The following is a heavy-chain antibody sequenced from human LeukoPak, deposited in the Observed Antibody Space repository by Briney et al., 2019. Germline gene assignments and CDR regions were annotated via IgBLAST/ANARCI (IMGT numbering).Heavy chain of an antibody. J-gene: IGHJ6*03. Sequence: SETLSLTCTVSGGSISSHYWSWIRQPPGKGLEWIGYIYYSGSTNYNPSLKSRVTISVDTSKNQFSLKLSSVTAADTAVYYCARGGAARGYYYYYMDVLGKGTTVTVSS. D-gene: IGHD6-6*01. V-gene: IGHV4-59*11. CDR2: IYYSGST. CDR1: GGSISSHY. CDR3: ARGGAARGYYYYYMDV.